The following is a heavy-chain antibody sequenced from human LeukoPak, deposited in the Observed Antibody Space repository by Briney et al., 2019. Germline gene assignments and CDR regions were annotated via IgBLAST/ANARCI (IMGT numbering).Heavy chain of an antibody. V-gene: IGHV3-23*01. CDR3: AKDHYVSGRYDAFDT. J-gene: IGHJ3*02. CDR2: ITTSGGST. CDR1: GFTFSSYA. D-gene: IGHD3-10*01. Sequence: GGSLRLSCAASGFTFSSYAMSWVRQAPGEGLEWVSSITTSGGSTYYADSVKGRFTISRDNAKNTLYLQMNSLRAEDTAVYYCAKDHYVSGRYDAFDTWGQGTMVTVSS.